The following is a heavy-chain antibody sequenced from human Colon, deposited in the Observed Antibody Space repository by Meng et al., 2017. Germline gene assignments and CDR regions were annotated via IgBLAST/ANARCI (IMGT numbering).Heavy chain of an antibody. CDR1: GFTFSSYA. V-gene: IGHV3-30*01. CDR3: VGSYFDY. CDR2: ISYDGSNK. J-gene: IGHJ4*02. D-gene: IGHD1-26*01. Sequence: GESLKISCAASGFTFSSYAMHWVRQAPGKGLEWVAVISYDGSNKYYADSVKGRFTISRDNSKNTLYLQMNSLRAEDTAVYYCVGSYFDYWGQGTRVTGAS.